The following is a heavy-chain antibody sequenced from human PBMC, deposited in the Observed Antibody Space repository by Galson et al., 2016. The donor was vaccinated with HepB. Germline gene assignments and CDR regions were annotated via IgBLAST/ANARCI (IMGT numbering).Heavy chain of an antibody. CDR3: ARDFPGPTFGLDA. Sequence: SVKVSCKASGGAFNHYAINWVRQAPGQGLEWMGRIIPLLDITNYTQNFQDRITITADKSTATAYMELSSLRSEDTAIHYCARDFPGPTFGLDAWGQGTLVTVSA. CDR1: GGAFNHYA. CDR2: IIPLLDIT. J-gene: IGHJ5*02. V-gene: IGHV1-69*04. D-gene: IGHD3-16*01.